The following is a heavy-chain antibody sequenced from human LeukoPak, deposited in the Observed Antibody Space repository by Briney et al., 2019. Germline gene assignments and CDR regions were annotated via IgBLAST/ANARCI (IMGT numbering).Heavy chain of an antibody. V-gene: IGHV1-69*05. CDR1: GYTFTSYG. CDR2: IIPIFGTA. CDR3: AVGGYCSSTSCNWFDP. J-gene: IGHJ5*02. D-gene: IGHD2-2*01. Sequence: SVKVSCKASGYTFTSYGISWVRQAPGQGLEWMGGIIPIFGTANYAQKFQGRVTITTDESTSTAYMELSSLRSEDTAVYYCAVGGYCSSTSCNWFDPWGQGTLVTVSS.